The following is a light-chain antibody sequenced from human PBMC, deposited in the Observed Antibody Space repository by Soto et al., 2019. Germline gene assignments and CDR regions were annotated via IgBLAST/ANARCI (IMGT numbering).Light chain of an antibody. CDR2: DVS. J-gene: IGLJ2*01. Sequence: QSALTQPASVSGSPGQSITISCTGTSSDVGGYNYVSWYQQHPGKAPKLMIYDVSNRPSGASNRFSGSKSGNTASLTISGLHAEDEADYYCSSYTSSSTLGVVFGGGTKLTVL. CDR3: SSYTSSSTLGVV. CDR1: SSDVGGYNY. V-gene: IGLV2-14*01.